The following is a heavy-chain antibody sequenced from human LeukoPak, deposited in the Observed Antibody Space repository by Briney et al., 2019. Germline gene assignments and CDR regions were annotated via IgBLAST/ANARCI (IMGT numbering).Heavy chain of an antibody. V-gene: IGHV3-72*01. CDR2: TRNKANSYTT. J-gene: IGHJ4*02. D-gene: IGHD3-10*01. CDR3: ARDLRGSGSSSYFDY. CDR1: GFIFSDYY. Sequence: PGGSLRLSCAASGFIFSDYYMDWVRQAPGKRREWVGRTRNKANSYTTEYAASVKGRFTISRDDSKNSLYLQLNRLKTEDTAVYYCARDLRGSGSSSYFDYWGQGTLVTVSS.